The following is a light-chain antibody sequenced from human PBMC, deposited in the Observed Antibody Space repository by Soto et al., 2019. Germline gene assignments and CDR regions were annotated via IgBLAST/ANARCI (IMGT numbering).Light chain of an antibody. CDR1: QSVGSY. V-gene: IGKV3-11*01. Sequence: EIVLTQSPATLSLSTGERATLSCRASQSVGSYLTWYQQKPGQAPRLLIYETSKRATGIPARFSGSGSGTDFTLTISGLEPEDFAVYYCQQRSSWPRTFGQGTKVEIK. CDR3: QQRSSWPRT. CDR2: ETS. J-gene: IGKJ1*01.